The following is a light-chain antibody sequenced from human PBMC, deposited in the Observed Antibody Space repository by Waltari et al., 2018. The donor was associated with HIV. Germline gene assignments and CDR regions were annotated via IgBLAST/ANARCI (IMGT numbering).Light chain of an antibody. V-gene: IGKV3-11*01. J-gene: IGKJ4*01. CDR3: LQRNSWPLT. CDR2: GAS. Sequence: EIVLTQSPATLSLSQGERAPLSCRASQSVSSSLAWYQLKPGQAPRLLIYGASNRATGIPARFSGGGSGTDFTLTISSLEPEDFAVYYCLQRNSWPLTFGGGTRVEIK. CDR1: QSVSSS.